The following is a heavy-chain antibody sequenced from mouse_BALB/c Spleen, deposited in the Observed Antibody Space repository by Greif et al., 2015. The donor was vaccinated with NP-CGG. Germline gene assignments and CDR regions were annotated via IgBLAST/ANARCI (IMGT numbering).Heavy chain of an antibody. J-gene: IGHJ4*01. Sequence: VQLQQSGAELVKPGASVKLSCTASGFNIKDTYMHWVKQRPEQGLEWIGRTDPANGNTKYDPKFQGKATITADTSSNTAYLQLSSLTSEDTAVYYCARYYRYPYYAMDYWGQGTSVTVSS. CDR3: ARYYRYPYYAMDY. V-gene: IGHV14-3*02. D-gene: IGHD2-14*01. CDR1: GFNIKDTY. CDR2: TDPANGNT.